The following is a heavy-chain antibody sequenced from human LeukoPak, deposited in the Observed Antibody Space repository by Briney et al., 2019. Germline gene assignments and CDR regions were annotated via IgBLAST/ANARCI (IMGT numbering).Heavy chain of an antibody. CDR1: GGSFSTYY. Sequence: PSETLSLTCTVSGGSFSTYYWSWIRQPPGKGLEWIGFIYYSGSADYNPSLKSRVTMSLDTSKNQFSLKLSSLTAADTAVYYCVRAVISFGAAVAKGFDCWGQGTLVTVSS. CDR3: VRAVISFGAAVAKGFDC. V-gene: IGHV4-59*01. J-gene: IGHJ4*02. D-gene: IGHD3-16*01. CDR2: IYYSGSA.